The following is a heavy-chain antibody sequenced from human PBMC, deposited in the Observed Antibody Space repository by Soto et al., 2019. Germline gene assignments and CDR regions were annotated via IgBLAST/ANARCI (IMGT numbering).Heavy chain of an antibody. CDR2: IYYSGST. V-gene: IGHV4-31*03. J-gene: IGHJ4*02. Sequence: QVQLQESGPGLVKPSQTLSLTCTVSGGSISSGGYYWSWIRQHPGKGLEWIGYIYYSGSTYYNPSLKSRVSISVDTSKNQFSLKLSSVTAADSAVYYCARGSDDNPDNSYYFDYWGQGTLVTVSS. CDR1: GGSISSGGYY. D-gene: IGHD1-1*01. CDR3: ARGSDDNPDNSYYFDY.